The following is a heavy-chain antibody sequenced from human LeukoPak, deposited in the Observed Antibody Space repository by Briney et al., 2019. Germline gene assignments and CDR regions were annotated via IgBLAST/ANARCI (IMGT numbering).Heavy chain of an antibody. CDR3: ARGGYCSSTSCLGAYNWFDP. CDR2: INHRGST. J-gene: IGHJ5*02. V-gene: IGHV4-34*01. D-gene: IGHD2-2*01. CDR1: GGSFSGYY. Sequence: SETLSLTCAVYGGSFSGYYWSWIRQPPGKGLEWIGEINHRGSTNYNPSLKSRVTISVDTSKNQFSLKLSSVTAADTAVYYCARGGYCSSTSCLGAYNWFDPWGQGTLVTVSS.